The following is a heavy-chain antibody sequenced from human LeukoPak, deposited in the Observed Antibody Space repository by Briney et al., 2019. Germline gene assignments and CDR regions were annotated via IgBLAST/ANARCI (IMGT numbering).Heavy chain of an antibody. V-gene: IGHV3-21*01. CDR1: GFTFSSYA. CDR2: ISSSSSYI. Sequence: GRSLRLSCAASGFTFSSYAMNWVRQAPGKGLEWVSSISSSSSYIYYADSVKGRFTISRDNAKNSLYLQMNSLRAEDTAVYYCARDGGGWFDPWGQGTLVTVSS. J-gene: IGHJ5*02. CDR3: ARDGGGWFDP.